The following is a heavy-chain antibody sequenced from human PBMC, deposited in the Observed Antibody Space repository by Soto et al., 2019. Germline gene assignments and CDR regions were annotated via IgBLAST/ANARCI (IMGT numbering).Heavy chain of an antibody. D-gene: IGHD6-19*01. CDR3: TPIAVAGYYYFDY. V-gene: IGHV3-15*07. CDR1: GFTFSNAW. Sequence: PGGSLRLSCAASGFTFSNAWMNWVRQAPGKGLEWVGRIKSKTDGGTTDYAAPVKGRFTISRDDSKNTLYLQMNSLKTDDIAVYYCTPIAVAGYYYFDYWGQGTLVTVSS. CDR2: IKSKTDGGTT. J-gene: IGHJ4*02.